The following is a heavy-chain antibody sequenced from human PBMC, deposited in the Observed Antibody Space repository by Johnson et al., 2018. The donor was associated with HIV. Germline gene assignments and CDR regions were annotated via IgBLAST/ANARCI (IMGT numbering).Heavy chain of an antibody. J-gene: IGHJ3*02. CDR3: AKVHIAARWSDAFDI. Sequence: QVQLVESGGGVVQPGRSLRLSCAASRFTFSSYAMHWVRQAPGKGLEWVAVIWYDGSNKYYTDSVQGRFTISRDNSKNTLYLQMNSLRAEDTAVYFCAKVHIAARWSDAFDIWGQGTMVTVAA. CDR1: RFTFSSYA. D-gene: IGHD6-6*01. V-gene: IGHV3-30*04. CDR2: IWYDGSNK.